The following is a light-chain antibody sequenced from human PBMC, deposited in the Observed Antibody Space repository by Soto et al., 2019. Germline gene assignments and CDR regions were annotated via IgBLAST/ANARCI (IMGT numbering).Light chain of an antibody. V-gene: IGKV1-39*01. CDR1: QIITNY. CDR2: TAS. CDR3: QQSFIPPFS. Sequence: DIQMTQSPSSLSASVGDRVTITCRTSQIITNYLNWYQQKPGEAPRLLIYTASSLQSGVPSRFSGSGSGTDFTLTISSLQPEDFATYYCQQSFIPPFSFGPGTKVDIK. J-gene: IGKJ3*01.